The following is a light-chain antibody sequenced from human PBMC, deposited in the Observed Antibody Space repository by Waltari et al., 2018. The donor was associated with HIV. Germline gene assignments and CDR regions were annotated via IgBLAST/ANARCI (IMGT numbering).Light chain of an antibody. CDR2: KVS. J-gene: IGKJ5*01. CDR3: MQGAPWIT. CDR1: RTLVYSDGNTY. Sequence: VMTQSPLSLSVTLGQPASISCRSSRTLVYSDGNTYLTWFHQRPGQSPRSVSDKVSRRGSVVRDRFSGSGSDTEFALKIIRVEAEDVEVYYCMQGAPWITFGQGTRLEIK. V-gene: IGKV2-30*01.